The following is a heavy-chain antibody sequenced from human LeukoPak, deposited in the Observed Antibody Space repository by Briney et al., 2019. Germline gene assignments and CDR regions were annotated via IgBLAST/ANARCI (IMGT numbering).Heavy chain of an antibody. V-gene: IGHV4-59*01. J-gene: IGHJ4*02. CDR3: AREGGGFDY. CDR2: IYYSGST. Sequence: PSETLSPTCTVSGGSISSYYWSWIRQPPGKGLEWIGYIYYSGSTNYNPSLKSRVTISVDTSKNQFSLKLSSVTAADTAVYYCAREGGGFDYWGQGTLVTVSS. D-gene: IGHD3-16*01. CDR1: GGSISSYY.